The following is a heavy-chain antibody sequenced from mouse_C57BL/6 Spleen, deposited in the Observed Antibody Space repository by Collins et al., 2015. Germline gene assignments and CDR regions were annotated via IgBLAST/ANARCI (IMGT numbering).Heavy chain of an antibody. Sequence: QVQLQQSGAELVRPGASVTLSCKASGYTFTDYEMHWVKQTPVHGLEWIGAIDPETGGTAYNQKFKGKATLTADKSSSTAYMELRSLTSEDSAVYYCTRYGSRGAWFAYWGQGTLVTVPA. D-gene: IGHD1-1*01. V-gene: IGHV1-15*01. CDR1: GYTFTDYE. J-gene: IGHJ3*01. CDR3: TRYGSRGAWFAY. CDR2: IDPETGGT.